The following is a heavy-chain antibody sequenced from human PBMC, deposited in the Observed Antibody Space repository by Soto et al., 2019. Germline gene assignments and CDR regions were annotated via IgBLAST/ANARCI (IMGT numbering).Heavy chain of an antibody. Sequence: QVQLVQSGAEVKKPGASVKVSCKASGYTFTSYDINWVRQATGQGLEWMGWMNPNSGNTGYAQKFQGRVAMTRKPSISTAYMELSSLRSEDTAVYYCARGITIFGVVDPGGQGTLVTVSS. CDR3: ARGITIFGVVDP. V-gene: IGHV1-8*01. CDR1: GYTFTSYD. D-gene: IGHD3-3*01. CDR2: MNPNSGNT. J-gene: IGHJ5*02.